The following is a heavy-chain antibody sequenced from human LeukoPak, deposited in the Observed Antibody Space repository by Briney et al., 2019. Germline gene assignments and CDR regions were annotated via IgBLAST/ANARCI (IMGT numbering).Heavy chain of an antibody. CDR3: ARRAGAYSHPYDY. D-gene: IGHD4/OR15-4a*01. Sequence: GGSLRLSCTVSGFTVSSNSMSWVRQAPGKGLEWVSFIYSDNTHYSDSVKGRFTISRDNSKNTLYLQMNSLRAEDTAVYYCARRAGAYSHPYDYWGQGNLVTVSS. J-gene: IGHJ4*02. CDR1: GFTVSSNS. V-gene: IGHV3-53*01. CDR2: IYSDNT.